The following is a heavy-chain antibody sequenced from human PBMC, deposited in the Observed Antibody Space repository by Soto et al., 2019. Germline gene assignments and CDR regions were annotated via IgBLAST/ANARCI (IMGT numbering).Heavy chain of an antibody. D-gene: IGHD2-2*01. V-gene: IGHV1-69*08. J-gene: IGHJ6*02. CDR3: AREDRDRETGLVPAAIDGMDV. Sequence: QVQLVQSGAEVKKPGSSVKVSCKASGGTFSRYSITWVRQAPGHGLEWIGRIIPIFGIPTYAQKFQGRVTFTADESTSTAYMELSSLRSDATAVYYCAREDRDRETGLVPAAIDGMDVWGQGTTVTVSS. CDR2: IIPIFGIP. CDR1: GGTFSRYS.